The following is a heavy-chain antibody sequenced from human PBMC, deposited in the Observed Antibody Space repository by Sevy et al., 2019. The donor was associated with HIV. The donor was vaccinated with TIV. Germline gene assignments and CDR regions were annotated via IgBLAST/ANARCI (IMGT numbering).Heavy chain of an antibody. V-gene: IGHV1-2*02. J-gene: IGHJ4*02. CDR1: GYTITGYY. Sequence: ASVKVSCKASGYTITGYYMHWMRQAPGQGLEWMGWINPDSGGPIYAPKFQGRVTLTRDTSISTAYMDLSRLKSDDTAVYYCVRDDRDGYFEYWGQGTLVTVSS. CDR2: INPDSGGP. CDR3: VRDDRDGYFEY.